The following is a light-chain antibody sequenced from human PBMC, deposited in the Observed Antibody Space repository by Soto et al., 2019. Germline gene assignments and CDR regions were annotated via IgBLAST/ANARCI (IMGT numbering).Light chain of an antibody. CDR3: QQYNNWPPGT. CDR2: GAS. J-gene: IGKJ3*01. Sequence: EIVMTQSPATLSVSPGERATLSCRASQSVSSNLAWYQQKPGQAPRLLIYGASIRATGIPARFSGSGSGTEFTLTISSLQSEDFAVYYCQQYNNWPPGTFGPGTKVDIK. V-gene: IGKV3D-15*01. CDR1: QSVSSN.